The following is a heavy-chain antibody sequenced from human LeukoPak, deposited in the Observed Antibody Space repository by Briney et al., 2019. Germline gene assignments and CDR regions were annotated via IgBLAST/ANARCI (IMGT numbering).Heavy chain of an antibody. V-gene: IGHV1-18*04. CDR2: NSAHNGKT. J-gene: IGHJ3*02. Sequence: GASVKVSCKASGYSFTNYGVSWVRQAPGQGLEWLGWNSAHNGKTDFSPRFHGRLILTTDTSTSTSYMELSSLRPDDTAVYFCARDSMVVVTIHDAFEIWGQGTRVTVSS. CDR1: GYSFTNYG. D-gene: IGHD3-22*01. CDR3: ARDSMVVVTIHDAFEI.